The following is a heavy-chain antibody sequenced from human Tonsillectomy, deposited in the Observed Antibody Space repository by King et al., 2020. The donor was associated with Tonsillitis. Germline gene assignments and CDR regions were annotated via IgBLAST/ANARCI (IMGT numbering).Heavy chain of an antibody. CDR3: AREGEYGSGTYGTVYYYGMNV. Sequence: QLVQSGAEVKKPGASVKVSCTTSGYTFTNYGISWVRQAPGQGLEWMGGISADKGDTQYAQKVQGRVTMTTDTSTSPAYMELRSLRSDDTAVYYCAREGEYGSGTYGTVYYYGMNVWGQGTTVTVSS. D-gene: IGHD3-10*01. CDR1: GYTFTNYG. V-gene: IGHV1-18*04. J-gene: IGHJ6*02. CDR2: ISADKGDT.